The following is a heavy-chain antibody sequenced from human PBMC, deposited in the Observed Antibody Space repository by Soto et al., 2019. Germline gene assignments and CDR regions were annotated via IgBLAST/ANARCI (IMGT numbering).Heavy chain of an antibody. V-gene: IGHV1-46*01. CDR3: ARDELVLVPAAHPRPASHI. CDR1: GYTFTSYY. CDR2: INPSGGST. J-gene: IGHJ3*02. D-gene: IGHD2-2*01. Sequence: ASVKVSGKASGYTFTSYYMHWVRQAPGQGLEWMGIINPSGGSTSYAQKVQGRVTMTRDTSTSTVYMGLRSLRPEDTAVYYCARDELVLVPAAHPRPASHIWGQGTMVTVSS.